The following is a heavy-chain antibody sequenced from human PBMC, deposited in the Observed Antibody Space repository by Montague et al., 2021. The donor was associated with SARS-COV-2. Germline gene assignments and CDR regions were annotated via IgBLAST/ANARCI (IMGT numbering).Heavy chain of an antibody. D-gene: IGHD2-15*01. J-gene: IGHJ5*02. CDR2: IYHSGST. Sequence: SETLSLTCTVSGASITSGNWWNWVRQTPGKGLEWIGQIYHSGSTNYNPSLKSRLTLSLDKSKNQFSLNLSSVTAADTAVYYCARQIQQVVLSPAKLTNWFDPWGLGTLVTVAS. CDR1: GASITSGNW. CDR3: ARQIQQVVLSPAKLTNWFDP. V-gene: IGHV4-4*02.